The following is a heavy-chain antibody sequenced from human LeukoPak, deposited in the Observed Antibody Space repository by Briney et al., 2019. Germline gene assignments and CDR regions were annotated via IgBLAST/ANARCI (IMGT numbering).Heavy chain of an antibody. CDR1: GFSISNDW. CDR2: VKSKASGETT. V-gene: IGHV3-15*05. D-gene: IGHD1-1*01. J-gene: IGHJ5*02. Sequence: GGSLRLSCAASGFSISNDWMSWVRQAPGKGLEWIGRVKSKASGETTDYAAPVKGRFTISRDNAKNSLYLHMSSLRDEDTAFYYCARRHTTNWYNWFDPWGQGTLVIVSS. CDR3: ARRHTTNWYNWFDP.